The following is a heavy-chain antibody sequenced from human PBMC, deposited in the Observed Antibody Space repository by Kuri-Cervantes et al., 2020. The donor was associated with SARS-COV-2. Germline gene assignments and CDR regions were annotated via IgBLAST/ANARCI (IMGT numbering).Heavy chain of an antibody. V-gene: IGHV3-9*01. CDR3: AKDRMVQGVIRGTAFDP. J-gene: IGHJ5*02. CDR1: GFTFDDYA. Sequence: GGSLRLSCAASGFTFDDYAMHWVRQAPGKGLEWVSGISWNSGSIGYADSVKGRFTISRDNAKNSLYLRVNSLRAEDTALYYCAKDRMVQGVIRGTAFDPWGQGTLVTVSS. CDR2: ISWNSGSI. D-gene: IGHD3-10*01.